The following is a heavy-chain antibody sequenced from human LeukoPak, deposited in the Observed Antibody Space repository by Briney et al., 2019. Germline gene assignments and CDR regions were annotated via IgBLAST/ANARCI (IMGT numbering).Heavy chain of an antibody. V-gene: IGHV1-69*01. J-gene: IGHJ6*02. CDR1: GGTFSSYA. Sequence: ASVKVSCKASGGTFSSYAISWVRQAPGQGLEWMGGIIPIFGTANYAQKFQGRVTITADESTSTVYMELSSLRSEDTAVYYCARDPREAIVVVPAGYYYGMDVWGQGTTVTVSS. D-gene: IGHD2-2*01. CDR2: IIPIFGTA. CDR3: ARDPREAIVVVPAGYYYGMDV.